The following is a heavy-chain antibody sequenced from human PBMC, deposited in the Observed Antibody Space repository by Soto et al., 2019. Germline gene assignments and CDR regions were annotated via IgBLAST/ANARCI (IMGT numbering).Heavy chain of an antibody. Sequence: QVQLVQSGAEVKKPGASVKVSCKASGYTFTSYGLSWARQAPGQGLEWVGWISAYNGNTNYAQKLQGRVTMTTDTATSTVYRELRSLRSDDTAVYYCAREGYYYDCGGYYKGGVDYWGQGTLVTVSS. CDR1: GYTFTSYG. D-gene: IGHD3-22*01. J-gene: IGHJ4*02. V-gene: IGHV1-18*04. CDR3: AREGYYYDCGGYYKGGVDY. CDR2: ISAYNGNT.